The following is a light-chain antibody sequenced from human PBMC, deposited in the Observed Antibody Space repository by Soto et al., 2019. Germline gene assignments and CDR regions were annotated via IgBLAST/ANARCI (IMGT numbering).Light chain of an antibody. J-gene: IGKJ4*01. CDR2: WAS. CDR3: QQYYSPPLT. CDR1: QIVLYSSTNKNF. V-gene: IGKV4-1*01. Sequence: DIVMTQSPDSLAVSLGERATFNCKSSQIVLYSSTNKNFLAWYQQKPGQPPKLLIYWASTRESGVPDRFSGSGSGTDFTLTISSLQAEDVAVYYCQQYYSPPLTFGGGTKVEI.